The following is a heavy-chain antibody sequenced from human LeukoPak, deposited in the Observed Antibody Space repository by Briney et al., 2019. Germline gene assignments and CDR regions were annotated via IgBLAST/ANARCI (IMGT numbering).Heavy chain of an antibody. CDR3: ARGISNSCYSPIDY. D-gene: IGHD2-2*02. CDR1: GFTFSTNV. Sequence: GGSLRLSCAASGFTFSTNVTSWVRQAPGKGLEWVSIICGNSGSTYYADSVKGRFTISRDNSRKTLYLQMNSLRAEDTATYYCARGISNSCYSPIDYWGQGTLVTVSS. CDR2: ICGNSGST. V-gene: IGHV3-23*01. J-gene: IGHJ4*02.